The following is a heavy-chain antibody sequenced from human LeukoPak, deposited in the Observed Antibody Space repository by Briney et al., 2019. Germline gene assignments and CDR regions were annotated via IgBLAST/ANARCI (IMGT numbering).Heavy chain of an antibody. CDR2: ISSSSSYI. V-gene: IGHV3-21*01. CDR3: ARGLWDSGSSLYGMDV. J-gene: IGHJ6*02. D-gene: IGHD1-26*01. CDR1: GFTFSSYS. Sequence: GGSLRLSCAASGFTFSSYSMNWVRQAPGKGLEWVSSISSSSSYIYYADSVKGRFTISRDNAKNSLYLQMNSLRAEDTAVYYCARGLWDSGSSLYGMDVWGQGTTVTVSS.